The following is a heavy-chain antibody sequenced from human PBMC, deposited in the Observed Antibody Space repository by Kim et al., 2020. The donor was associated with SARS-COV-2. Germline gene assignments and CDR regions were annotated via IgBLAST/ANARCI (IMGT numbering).Heavy chain of an antibody. CDR3: ARDPAPSQVLRFLEWFLHGMDV. CDR2: INPSGGST. J-gene: IGHJ6*02. CDR1: GYTFTSYY. Sequence: ASVKVSCKASGYTFTSYYMHWVRQAPGQGLEWMGIINPSGGSTSYAQKFQGRVTMTRDTSTSTVYMELSSLRSEDTAVYYCARDPAPSQVLRFLEWFLHGMDVWGQGTTVTVSS. D-gene: IGHD3-3*01. V-gene: IGHV1-46*01.